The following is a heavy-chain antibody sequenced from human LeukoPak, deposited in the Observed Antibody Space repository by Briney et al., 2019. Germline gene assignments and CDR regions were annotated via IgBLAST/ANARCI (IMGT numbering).Heavy chain of an antibody. V-gene: IGHV4-61*01. CDR2: IYYSGST. CDR3: ARYCSGGGCSSSSWFDP. J-gene: IGHJ5*02. D-gene: IGHD2-15*01. CDR1: GGSVSSGTFH. Sequence: SETLSLTCTVSGGSVSSGTFHWTWIRQPPGKGLEWIGYIYYSGSTNYNPSLKSRVTMSVDTSKKQFSLKLSSVTAADTAVYYCARYCSGGGCSSSSWFDPWGQGALVTVSS.